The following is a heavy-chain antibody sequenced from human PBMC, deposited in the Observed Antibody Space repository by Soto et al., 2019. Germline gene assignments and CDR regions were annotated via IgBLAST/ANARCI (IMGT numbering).Heavy chain of an antibody. CDR3: TKDYYDITAHDY. CDR1: GFTFSRAW. D-gene: IGHD3-22*01. Sequence: GGSLRLSCAASGFTFSRAWMSWVRQAPGKGLEWVGRIKSKTVGGSTYYAAPVKGRFTISRDDSKNTLYLQMNSLKTEDTAVYYCTKDYYDITAHDYWGQGTLVTVSS. V-gene: IGHV3-15*01. J-gene: IGHJ4*02. CDR2: IKSKTVGGST.